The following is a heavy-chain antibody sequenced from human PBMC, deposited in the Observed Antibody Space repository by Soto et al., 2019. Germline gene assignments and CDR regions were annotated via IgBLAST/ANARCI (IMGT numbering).Heavy chain of an antibody. CDR3: ARDNAVGGKKY. J-gene: IGHJ4*02. CDR1: GYTFSSHG. Sequence: ASVKVSCKASGYTFSSHGLHWVRQAPGQGLEWVGWINPENGDTKYSQKFQGRVTITRDTSASTLYVELTSLRSEDTAVYYCARDNAVGGKKYGGKGPLVTSPQ. D-gene: IGHD3-16*01. CDR2: INPENGDT. V-gene: IGHV1-3*01.